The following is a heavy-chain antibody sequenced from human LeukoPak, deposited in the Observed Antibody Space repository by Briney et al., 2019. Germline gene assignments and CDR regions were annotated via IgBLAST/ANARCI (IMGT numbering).Heavy chain of an antibody. D-gene: IGHD2-2*02. Sequence: KSGGSLRLSCAASGFTFSSYSMNWVRQAPGKGLEWVSSISSSSSYIYYADSVKGRFTISRDNAKNSLYLQMNSLRAEDTALYYCARDRELRYCSSTSCYNYFGMDVWGQGTTVTVSS. CDR3: ARDRELRYCSSTSCYNYFGMDV. CDR1: GFTFSSYS. J-gene: IGHJ6*02. V-gene: IGHV3-21*01. CDR2: ISSSSSYI.